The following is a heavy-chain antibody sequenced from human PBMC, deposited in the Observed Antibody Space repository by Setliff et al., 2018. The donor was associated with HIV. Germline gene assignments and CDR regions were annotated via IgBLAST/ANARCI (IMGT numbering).Heavy chain of an antibody. D-gene: IGHD6-19*01. Sequence: ASVKVSCKASGYTFTNYGIGWVRQAPGQGLEWMGWISAFNGNTNYAQKFQGRVTMTTDTSTSTAYLELRSLRSDDTAVYYCARGRSSGWYAGRSYYYYMDVWGKGTTVTVSS. CDR3: ARGRSSGWYAGRSYYYYMDV. CDR2: ISAFNGNT. V-gene: IGHV1-18*01. J-gene: IGHJ6*03. CDR1: GYTFTNYG.